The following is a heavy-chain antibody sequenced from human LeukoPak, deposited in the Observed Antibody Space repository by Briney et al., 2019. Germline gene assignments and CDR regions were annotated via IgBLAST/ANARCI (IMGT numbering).Heavy chain of an antibody. J-gene: IGHJ5*02. V-gene: IGHV4-39*01. CDR2: IHYSGST. D-gene: IGHD3-10*01. Sequence: SETLSLTCSVSGGSSSSSIYYWGWIRQPPGKGLEWIGSIHYSGSTYYNPSLKSRVTISVDTSKNQFSLKLTSVTAADTAVYHCARHGSYGSGTYYIPQKNWFDPWGQGTLVTVSS. CDR1: GGSSSSSIYY. CDR3: ARHGSYGSGTYYIPQKNWFDP.